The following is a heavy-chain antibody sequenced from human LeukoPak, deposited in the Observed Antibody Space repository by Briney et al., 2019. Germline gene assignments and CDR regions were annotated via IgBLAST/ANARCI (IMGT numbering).Heavy chain of an antibody. CDR3: ASSYGSSAYYPFDY. D-gene: IGHD3-22*01. Sequence: GRSLRLSCAGSGFTFSGYTIHWVRQAPGKGLEWVAVISYDGSSKYYADSVKGRFTISRDNSKNTLYLQMNTLRAEDTAIYYCASSYGSSAYYPFDYWGQGTLVTVFS. CDR1: GFTFSGYT. V-gene: IGHV3-30-3*01. J-gene: IGHJ4*02. CDR2: ISYDGSSK.